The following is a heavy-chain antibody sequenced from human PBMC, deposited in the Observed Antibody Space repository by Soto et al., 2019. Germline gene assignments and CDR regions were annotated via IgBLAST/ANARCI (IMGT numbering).Heavy chain of an antibody. CDR3: ARGRVAPYYYYYGMDV. J-gene: IGHJ6*02. V-gene: IGHV1-8*01. CDR2: MNPNSGNT. Sequence: ASVKVSCKASGYTFTSYDINWVRQATGQGLEWMGWMNPNSGNTGYAQKFQGRVTMTRNTSISTAYMELSSLRSEDTAVYYCARGRVAPYYYYYGMDVWGQGTTVTV. CDR1: GYTFTSYD. D-gene: IGHD2-15*01.